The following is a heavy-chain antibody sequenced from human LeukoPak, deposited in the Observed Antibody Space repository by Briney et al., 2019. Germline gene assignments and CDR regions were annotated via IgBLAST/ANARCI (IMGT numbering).Heavy chain of an antibody. V-gene: IGHV3-33*01. CDR2: IWYDGSNK. CDR3: ARAPSYGDYEHDAFDI. J-gene: IGHJ3*02. D-gene: IGHD4-17*01. Sequence: GGSLRLSCAASGFTFSSYGMHWVRQAPGKGLEWVAIIWYDGSNKYYADSVKGRFTISRDNSKNTLYLQMNSLRAEDTAVYYCARAPSYGDYEHDAFDIWGQGTMVTVSS. CDR1: GFTFSSYG.